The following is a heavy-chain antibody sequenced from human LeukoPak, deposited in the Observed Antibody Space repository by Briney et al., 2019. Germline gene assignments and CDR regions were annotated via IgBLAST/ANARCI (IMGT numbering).Heavy chain of an antibody. Sequence: ASVKVSCKASGYTFTSYYIHWVRQAPGQRLEWMGIINPSGGSTSYAQKFQGRVTMTRDMSTSTVYMELSSLRSEDTAVYYCARAHYYDSSVFPHWGQGTLVTVSS. CDR2: INPSGGST. CDR3: ARAHYYDSSVFPH. CDR1: GYTFTSYY. V-gene: IGHV1-46*01. J-gene: IGHJ4*02. D-gene: IGHD3-22*01.